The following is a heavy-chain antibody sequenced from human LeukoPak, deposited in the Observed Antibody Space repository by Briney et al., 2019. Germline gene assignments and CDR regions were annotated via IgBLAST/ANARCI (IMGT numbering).Heavy chain of an antibody. D-gene: IGHD3-16*02. CDR3: GNGYGVIRFSAGY. CDR1: GFTFTNYD. V-gene: IGHV3-30*02. CDR2: IRYDGSNK. Sequence: GGSLRLSCAASGFTFTNYDMHWVRQAPGKGLEWVALIRYDGSNKYYADSVKGRFTIFRDNSKNTLYLQMNSLRAEDTAVYHCGNGYGVIRFSAGYWGQGTLVTVSS. J-gene: IGHJ4*02.